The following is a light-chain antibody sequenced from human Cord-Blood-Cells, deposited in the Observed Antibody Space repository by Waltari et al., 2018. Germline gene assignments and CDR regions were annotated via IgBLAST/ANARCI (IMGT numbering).Light chain of an antibody. CDR3: QQSYSTPPRT. CDR2: AAS. J-gene: IGKJ1*01. V-gene: IGKV1-39*01. CDR1: QSISSY. Sequence: DLQMTQPQSSLPASVGPRVTITCRASQSISSYLNCYQQKPGKAPKLLIYAASSLQSGVPSRFSGSGSGTDFTLTISSLQPEDFATYYCQQSYSTPPRTFGQGTKVEIK.